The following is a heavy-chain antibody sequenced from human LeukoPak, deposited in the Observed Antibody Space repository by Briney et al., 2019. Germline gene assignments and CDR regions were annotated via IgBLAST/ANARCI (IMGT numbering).Heavy chain of an antibody. CDR3: AKGASSGYYYFDY. D-gene: IGHD3-22*01. Sequence: PGGSLRLSCAASGFTFSNAYMNWVRQAPGKGLEWVSGISASGGSTYYADSVKGRFTISRDNSKNTLYLQVNSLRAEDSAVYYCAKGASSGYYYFDYWGQGTLVTVSS. J-gene: IGHJ4*02. CDR1: GFTFSNAY. CDR2: ISASGGST. V-gene: IGHV3-23*01.